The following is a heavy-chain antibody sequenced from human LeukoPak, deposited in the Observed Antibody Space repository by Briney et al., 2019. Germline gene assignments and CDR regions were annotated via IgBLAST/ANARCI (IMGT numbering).Heavy chain of an antibody. V-gene: IGHV3-23*01. CDR1: EFTFSSYA. J-gene: IGHJ6*02. Sequence: GGSLRLSCAASEFTFSSYAMQWVRQPPGKRLEWGSGISASGGSTCYADSVKGRFTISRDNSKNTLYLQMNSLRAEDTAVYYCAKYVSAKGPPYALDVWGQGTTVTVSS. D-gene: IGHD2/OR15-2a*01. CDR3: AKYVSAKGPPYALDV. CDR2: ISASGGST.